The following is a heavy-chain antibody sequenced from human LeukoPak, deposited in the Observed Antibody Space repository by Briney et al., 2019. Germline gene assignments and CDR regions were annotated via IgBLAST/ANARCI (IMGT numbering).Heavy chain of an antibody. CDR1: GGSISSSNW. J-gene: IGHJ4*02. D-gene: IGHD3-22*01. V-gene: IGHV4-4*02. Sequence: SGTLSLACAVSGGSISSSNWWSWVRQPPGKGLEWIGEIYHSGSTNYNPSLKSRVTISVDKSKNQFSLKLSSVTAADTAVYYCARGKDYYDSSGYSFDYWGQGTLVTVSS. CDR3: ARGKDYYDSSGYSFDY. CDR2: IYHSGST.